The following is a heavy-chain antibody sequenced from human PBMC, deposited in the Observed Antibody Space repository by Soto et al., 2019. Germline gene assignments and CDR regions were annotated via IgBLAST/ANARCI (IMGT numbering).Heavy chain of an antibody. CDR2: IWYDGSNK. CDR1: GFTFSSYG. Sequence: QVQLVESGGGVVQPGRSLRLSCAASGFTFSSYGMHWVRQAPGKGLEWVAVIWYDGSNKYYADSVKGRFTISRDNSKNTLYLQMNSLRAEDTSVYYCARRGVELRFLEWFHMEVWGQGTTVTVSS. CDR3: ARRGVELRFLEWFHMEV. J-gene: IGHJ6*02. D-gene: IGHD3-3*01. V-gene: IGHV3-33*01.